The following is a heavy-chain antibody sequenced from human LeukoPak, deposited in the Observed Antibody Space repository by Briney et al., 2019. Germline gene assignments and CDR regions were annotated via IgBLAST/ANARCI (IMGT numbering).Heavy chain of an antibody. CDR2: INWNGGST. CDR3: AKDHSSGWYFDY. V-gene: IGHV3-20*04. J-gene: IGHJ4*02. CDR1: GFTFDDYG. Sequence: GGSLRLSCAASGFTFDDYGMSWVRQAPGKGLEWVSGINWNGGSTGYADSVKGRFTISRDNSKNTLYLQMNSLRAEDTAVYYCAKDHSSGWYFDYWGQGTLATVSS. D-gene: IGHD6-19*01.